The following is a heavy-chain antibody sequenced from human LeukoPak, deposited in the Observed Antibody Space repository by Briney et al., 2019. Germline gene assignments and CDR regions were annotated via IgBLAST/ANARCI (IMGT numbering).Heavy chain of an antibody. J-gene: IGHJ4*02. V-gene: IGHV3-30*18. CDR3: AKDLSSYCSSTSCYLTGS. Sequence: GRSLRLSCAASGFTFSSYGLHWVRVAPGKGLEWVAVISYDGSNKYYADSVKGRFTISRDNSKNTLYLQMNSLRAEDTAVYYCAKDLSSYCSSTSCYLTGSWGQGTLVTVSS. CDR2: ISYDGSNK. D-gene: IGHD2-2*01. CDR1: GFTFSSYG.